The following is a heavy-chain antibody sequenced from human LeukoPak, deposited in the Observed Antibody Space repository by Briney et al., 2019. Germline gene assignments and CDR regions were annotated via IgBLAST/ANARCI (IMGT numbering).Heavy chain of an antibody. CDR2: IIPIFGTA. J-gene: IGHJ4*02. CDR3: ARDRDGYIYFDY. D-gene: IGHD5-24*01. Sequence: SSVKVPCKASGGTFSSYAISWVRQAPGQGLEWMGRIIPIFGTANYAQKFQGGVTITTDESTSTAYMELSSLRSEDTAVYYCARDRDGYIYFDYWGQGTLVTVSS. V-gene: IGHV1-69*05. CDR1: GGTFSSYA.